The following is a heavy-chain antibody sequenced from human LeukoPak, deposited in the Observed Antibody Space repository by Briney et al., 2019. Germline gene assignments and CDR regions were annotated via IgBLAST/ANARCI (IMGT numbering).Heavy chain of an antibody. V-gene: IGHV1-18*01. CDR1: GYTFTIYG. J-gene: IGHJ4*02. CDR3: ARGGEGGSFNY. CDR2: ISAYNGNT. Sequence: GASVTVSFKASGYTFTIYGISWVRQAPGQGHEWMGWISAYNGNTNYAQKLQGRVTMTTDTSTSTAYMELRSLRSDDTAVYYCARGGEGGSFNYWGQGTLVTVSS. D-gene: IGHD3-10*01.